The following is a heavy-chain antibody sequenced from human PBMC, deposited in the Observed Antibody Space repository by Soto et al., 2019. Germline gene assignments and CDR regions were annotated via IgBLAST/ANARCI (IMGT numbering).Heavy chain of an antibody. CDR2: ISSSGSTI. V-gene: IGHV3-48*03. D-gene: IGHD2-15*01. J-gene: IGHJ5*02. Sequence: EVQLVESGGGLVQPGGSLRLSCAASGFTFSSYEMNWVRQAPGKGLEWVSYISSSGSTIYYADSVKGRFTISRDNAKNSLYLQMNSLRAEDTAVYYCARGRCSGGSRYSRRWFDPWGQGTLVTVSS. CDR1: GFTFSSYE. CDR3: ARGRCSGGSRYSRRWFDP.